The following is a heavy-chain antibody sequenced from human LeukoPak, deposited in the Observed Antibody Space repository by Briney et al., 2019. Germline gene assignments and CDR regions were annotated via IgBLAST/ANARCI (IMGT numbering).Heavy chain of an antibody. Sequence: TSETLSLTCTVSGGSISSSSYYWGWIRQPPGKGLEWIGSIYYSGSTYYNPSLKSRVTISVDTSKNQFSLKLSSVTAADTAVYYCAKSGVAYYYYYMDVWGKGTTVTVSS. D-gene: IGHD3-3*01. V-gene: IGHV4-39*01. CDR3: AKSGVAYYYYYMDV. CDR2: IYYSGST. CDR1: GGSISSSSYY. J-gene: IGHJ6*03.